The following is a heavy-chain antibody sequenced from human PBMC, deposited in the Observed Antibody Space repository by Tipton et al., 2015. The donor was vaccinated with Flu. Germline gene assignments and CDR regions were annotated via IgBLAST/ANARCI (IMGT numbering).Heavy chain of an antibody. Sequence: TLSLTCTVSGGSISSYYWSWIRQPPGKGLEWIGYIYYSGSTNYNPSLKSRVTISVDTSKNQFSLKLSSVTAADTAVYYCARFHSSGWYPQYYFDYWGQGTLVTVSS. CDR2: IYYSGST. CDR3: ARFHSSGWYPQYYFDY. V-gene: IGHV4-59*01. CDR1: GGSISSYY. D-gene: IGHD6-19*01. J-gene: IGHJ4*02.